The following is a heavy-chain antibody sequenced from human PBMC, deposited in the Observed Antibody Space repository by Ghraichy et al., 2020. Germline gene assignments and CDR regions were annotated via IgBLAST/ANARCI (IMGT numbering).Heavy chain of an antibody. CDR2: IKEDGSEK. CDR1: GFIFSSYW. Sequence: GGSLRLSCVGSGFIFSSYWMNWVRQAPGKGLEWVANIKEDGSEKNYVDSLKGRFIISRDNAKNSLYLQINSLRIEDTAVYYCARDYWRLESGTYYYQGMDVWGQGTTVTVSS. J-gene: IGHJ6*02. V-gene: IGHV3-7*01. CDR3: ARDYWRLESGTYYYQGMDV. D-gene: IGHD1-1*01.